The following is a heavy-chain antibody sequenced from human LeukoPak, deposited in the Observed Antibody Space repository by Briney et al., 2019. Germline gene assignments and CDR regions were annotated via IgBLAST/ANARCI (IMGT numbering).Heavy chain of an antibody. CDR3: ARSAGLGVTGYSYYFDY. D-gene: IGHD3-9*01. J-gene: IGHJ4*02. Sequence: SETLSLTCTVSGGSISSYYWSWIRQPPGKRLEWIGYIYYSGSTNYNPSLKSRVTISVGTSKNQFSLKLSSVTAADTAVYYCARSAGLGVTGYSYYFDYWGQGTLVTVSS. V-gene: IGHV4-59*01. CDR2: IYYSGST. CDR1: GGSISSYY.